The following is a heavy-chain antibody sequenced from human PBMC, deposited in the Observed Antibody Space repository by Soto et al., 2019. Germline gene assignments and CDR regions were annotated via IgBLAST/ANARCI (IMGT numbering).Heavy chain of an antibody. CDR2: ISYDGYN. Sequence: QVQLVESGGGVVQPGRSLGLSCVASGFTFSSYGMHWVRQAPGRGLEWVAVISYDGYNKYADSVKDRFSISRDNSKNTLYLQMNSLRPEDTAVYYCAMLDWELHRGDFWGQGTLVIVSS. J-gene: IGHJ4*02. D-gene: IGHD1-7*01. CDR3: AMLDWELHRGDF. CDR1: GFTFSSYG. V-gene: IGHV3-30*03.